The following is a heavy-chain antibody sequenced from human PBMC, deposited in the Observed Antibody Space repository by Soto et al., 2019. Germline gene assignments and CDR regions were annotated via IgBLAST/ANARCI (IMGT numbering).Heavy chain of an antibody. CDR2: TSYDGNIK. D-gene: IGHD2-15*01. CDR3: AKARPTHYFYYGMDV. CDR1: GFTFSSFG. V-gene: IGHV3-30*18. J-gene: IGHJ6*02. Sequence: PGGSLRLSCAASGFTFSSFGMHWVRQAPGKGLEWVAVTSYDGNIKYYSDSVKGRFTISKDNSKSTLSLQMDSLGIEDTGIYFCAKARPTHYFYYGMDVWGPGTTVTVSS.